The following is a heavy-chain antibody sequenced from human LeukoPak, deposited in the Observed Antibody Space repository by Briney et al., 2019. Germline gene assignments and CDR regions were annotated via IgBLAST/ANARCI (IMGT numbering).Heavy chain of an antibody. CDR2: INYDGGET. V-gene: IGHV3-7*03. Sequence: QPGGSLRLSCVASEFTFSTYWMSWVRQAPGKGLEWVANINYDGGETYYVDSVRGRFTISRDNAKNSLYLQMNSLRAEDTAVYYCARFSGIGTTDYWGQGTLVTVSS. J-gene: IGHJ4*02. CDR3: ARFSGIGTTDY. CDR1: EFTFSTYW. D-gene: IGHD1-1*01.